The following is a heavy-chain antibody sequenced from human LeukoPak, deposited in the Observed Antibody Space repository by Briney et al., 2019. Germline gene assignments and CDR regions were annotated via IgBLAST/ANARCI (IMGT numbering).Heavy chain of an antibody. Sequence: GGSVTLSCSACGFIFSDHYMVWVGPAPGKGREGVGRTRNEANIYTTKYAASVKGRFTISRDDTKNSQYLQMNSLKTEDTAVYYCASPVGATTVRAFDIWGQGTMVTVSS. CDR2: TRNEANIYTT. CDR3: ASPVGATTVRAFDI. D-gene: IGHD1-26*01. V-gene: IGHV3-72*01. J-gene: IGHJ3*02. CDR1: GFIFSDHY.